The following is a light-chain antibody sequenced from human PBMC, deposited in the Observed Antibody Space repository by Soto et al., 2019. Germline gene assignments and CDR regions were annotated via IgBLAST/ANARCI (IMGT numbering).Light chain of an antibody. CDR2: DNT. CDR3: QSYDNSLRAVV. V-gene: IGLV1-40*01. J-gene: IGLJ2*01. Sequence: QSVLTQPPSVSGAPGQGVTISCTGSSSNIAAGPGVYWYQQLRGTAPKLIIYDNTNRPSGVPDRFSGSKSGTSAYLAIAGLQAEDEADYYCQSYDNSLRAVVFGGGTKLTVL. CDR1: SSNIAAGPG.